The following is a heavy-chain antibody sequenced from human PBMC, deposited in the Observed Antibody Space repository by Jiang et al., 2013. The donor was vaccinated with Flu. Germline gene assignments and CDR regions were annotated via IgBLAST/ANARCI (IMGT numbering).Heavy chain of an antibody. J-gene: IGHJ4*02. CDR3: ARDNGDYASSSVNDY. CDR1: GYTFTNYG. V-gene: IGHV1-18*01. D-gene: IGHD4-17*01. Sequence: SMKVSCKASGYTFTNYGISWVRQAPGQGLEWMAWISAYNGNTNYAQKLQGRVTMTTDTSTSTTYMELRSLRSDDTAVYYCARDNGDYASSSVNDYWGQGTLVTVSS. CDR2: ISAYNGNT.